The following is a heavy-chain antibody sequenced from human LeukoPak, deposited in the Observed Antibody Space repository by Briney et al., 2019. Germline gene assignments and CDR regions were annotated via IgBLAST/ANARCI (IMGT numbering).Heavy chain of an antibody. J-gene: IGHJ4*02. CDR1: GYTFTDYS. CDR2: INPNSGGT. CDR3: VRDMIAAAGAGG. D-gene: IGHD6-13*01. V-gene: IGHV1-2*02. Sequence: ASVKVSCKAPGYTFTDYSMHWVRQAPGQGLEWMGWINPNSGGTDYAQKFQGRVTMTRVTSISTAYLEVTRLTSDDTAVYFCVRDMIAAAGAGGWGQGTLVTVSS.